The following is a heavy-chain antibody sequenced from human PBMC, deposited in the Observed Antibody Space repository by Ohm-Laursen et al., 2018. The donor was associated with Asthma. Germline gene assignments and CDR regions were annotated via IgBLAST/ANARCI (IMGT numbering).Heavy chain of an antibody. CDR1: GFTFSSYS. D-gene: IGHD3-22*01. J-gene: IGHJ4*02. CDR3: AKDYYDTSGNLDY. V-gene: IGHV3-48*01. CDR2: ISSSSSTI. Sequence: GSLRLSCAASGFTFSSYSMNWVRQAPGKGLEWVSYISSSSSTIYYADSVKGRFTISRDNAKNSQYLQMNSLRGEDTAVYFCAKDYYDTSGNLDYWGQGTLVTVSS.